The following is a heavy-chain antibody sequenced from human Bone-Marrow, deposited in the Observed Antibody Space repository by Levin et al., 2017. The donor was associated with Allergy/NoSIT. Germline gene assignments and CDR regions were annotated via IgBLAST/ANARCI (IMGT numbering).Heavy chain of an antibody. CDR1: GFIFGDYA. J-gene: IGHJ3*02. CDR3: SRSRDDYNWDAFDT. CDR2: TRKKAYGGTT. D-gene: IGHD5-24*01. Sequence: GGSLRLSCTTSGFIFGDYAMSWFRQAPGKGLEWVGFTRKKAYGGTTQYAAAVKGRFTISRDESESIAYLQMNSLITEDTALYYCSRSRDDYNWDAFDTWGQGTLVTVSS. V-gene: IGHV3-49*03.